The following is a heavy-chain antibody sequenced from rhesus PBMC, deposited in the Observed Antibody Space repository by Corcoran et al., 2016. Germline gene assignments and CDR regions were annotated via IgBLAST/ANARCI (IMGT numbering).Heavy chain of an antibody. J-gene: IGHJ4*01. V-gene: IGHV4-80*01. Sequence: QVQLQESGPGLVKPSETLSLTCAVSGGSFSRYWWSWVRQPPGKGLEWIGEINGNSGSTNYNPSLKSRVTLSNDASKKQFSLRLSSVTAADTAVYYCASVLRGLSYFDYWGQGVLVTVSS. CDR3: ASVLRGLSYFDY. CDR1: GGSFSRYW. CDR2: INGNSGST.